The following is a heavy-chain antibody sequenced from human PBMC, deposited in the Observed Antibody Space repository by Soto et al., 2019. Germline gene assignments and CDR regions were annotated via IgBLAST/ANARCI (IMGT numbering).Heavy chain of an antibody. Sequence: ESGGGLVKPGGSLRLSCAASGVTFSSFSFNWVRQAPGKGLEWVSFILSSGGSIYYADSVKGRFTISRDNAKNSLYLQMNSMKGEDTAVYYCVRDSGERLGRRGFYYYYMDVWGKGTTVTVSS. V-gene: IGHV3-21*01. CDR2: ILSSGGSI. D-gene: IGHD3-10*01. CDR3: VRDSGERLGRRGFYYYYMDV. CDR1: GVTFSSFS. J-gene: IGHJ6*03.